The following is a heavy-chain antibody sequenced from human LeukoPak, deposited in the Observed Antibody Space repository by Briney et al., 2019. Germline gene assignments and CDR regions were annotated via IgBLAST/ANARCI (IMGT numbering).Heavy chain of an antibody. J-gene: IGHJ4*02. D-gene: IGHD5-18*01. V-gene: IGHV3-7*01. CDR2: IKQDGSEK. Sequence: GGSLRLSCAASGFTFSSYWMSWVRQAPGKVLEWVANIKQDGSEKYYVDSLKGRFTISRDNAKNSLYLQMNSLRAEDTAVYSCARDKTRGLGYSYSKSGNYFDYWGQGTLVTVSS. CDR1: GFTFSSYW. CDR3: ARDKTRGLGYSYSKSGNYFDY.